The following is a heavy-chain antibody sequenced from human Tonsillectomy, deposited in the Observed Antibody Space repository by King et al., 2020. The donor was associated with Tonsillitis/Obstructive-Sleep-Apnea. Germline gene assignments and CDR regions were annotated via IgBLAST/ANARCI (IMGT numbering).Heavy chain of an antibody. CDR1: GFSFGDYA. CDR3: TRDPSSDSSGWYGFDY. D-gene: IGHD6-19*01. V-gene: IGHV3-49*05. Sequence: VQLVESGGGLVKPGRSLRLSCTASGFSFGDYAMSWFRQAPGKGLEWVGFIRRKGYGGTTEYAASVKGRFTISRDDSKSIAYLQMNSLKTEDTAVYYCTRDPSSDSSGWYGFDYWGQGTLVTVSS. J-gene: IGHJ4*02. CDR2: IRRKGYGGTT.